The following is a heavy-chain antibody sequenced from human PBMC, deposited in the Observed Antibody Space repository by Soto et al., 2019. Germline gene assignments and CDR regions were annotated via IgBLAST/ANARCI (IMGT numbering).Heavy chain of an antibody. CDR2: IYYSGST. J-gene: IGHJ6*03. CDR3: ARGPPAQLGTRPYYYYMDV. D-gene: IGHD3-16*01. CDR1: GGSISSYY. V-gene: IGHV4-59*01. Sequence: SETLSLTCTVSGGSISSYYWSWIRQPPGKGLEWIGYIYYSGSTNYNPSLKSRVTISVDTSKNQFSLKLSSVTAADTAVYYCARGPPAQLGTRPYYYYMDVWGKGTTVTVSS.